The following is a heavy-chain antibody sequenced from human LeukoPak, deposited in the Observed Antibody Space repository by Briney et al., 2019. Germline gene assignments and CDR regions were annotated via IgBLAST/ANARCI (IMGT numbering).Heavy chain of an antibody. J-gene: IGHJ4*02. CDR1: GYSISSGYW. Sequence: SETLSLTCTVSGYSISSGYWWGWIRQSPGMGLEWIGSVHHSGSTYYNPSFKSRVTISVDTSKNQFSLKLSSVTAADTAVYYCARVRPGIAATGTWVAPVWGQGTLVTVSS. CDR2: VHHSGST. D-gene: IGHD6-13*01. CDR3: ARVRPGIAATGTWVAPV. V-gene: IGHV4-38-2*02.